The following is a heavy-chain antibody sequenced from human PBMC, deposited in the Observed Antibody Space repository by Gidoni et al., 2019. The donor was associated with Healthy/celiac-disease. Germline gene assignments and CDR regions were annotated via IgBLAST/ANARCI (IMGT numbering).Heavy chain of an antibody. CDR2: IYYSGST. J-gene: IGHJ5*02. Sequence: QVQLQESGPGLVKPSETLSLTCTVSGGSISSSYWSWIRQPPGKGLEWIGYIYYSGSTNYNPSLKSRVTISVDTSKNQFSLKLSSVTAADTAVYYCARDTGYCSGGSCYNWFDPWGQGTLVTVSS. V-gene: IGHV4-59*01. CDR3: ARDTGYCSGGSCYNWFDP. CDR1: GGSISSSY. D-gene: IGHD2-15*01.